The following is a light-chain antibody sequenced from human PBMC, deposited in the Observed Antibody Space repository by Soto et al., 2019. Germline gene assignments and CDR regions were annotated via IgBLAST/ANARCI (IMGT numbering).Light chain of an antibody. J-gene: IGLJ2*01. Sequence: QPVLTQPPSASGTPGQRVTISCSGSSSNIGTSYVYWYQQLPGTAPKLLIYRNNQRPSGVPDRFSGSKSDTSASLAISGLRSEDEADYYCAAWDDTLSGVVFGGGTKLTVL. V-gene: IGLV1-47*01. CDR1: SSNIGTSY. CDR3: AAWDDTLSGVV. CDR2: RNN.